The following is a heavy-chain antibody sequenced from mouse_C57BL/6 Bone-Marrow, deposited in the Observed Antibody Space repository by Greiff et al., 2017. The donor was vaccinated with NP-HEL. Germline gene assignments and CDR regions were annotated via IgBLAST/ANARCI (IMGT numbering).Heavy chain of an antibody. CDR1: GYTFTSYW. J-gene: IGHJ2*01. D-gene: IGHD1-1*01. V-gene: IGHV1-5*01. Sequence: EVKLQESGPVLARPGASVKMSCKTSGYTFTSYWMHWVKQRPGQGLEWIGAIYPGNSDTSYNQKFKGKAKLTAVTSASTAYMELSSLTTEDSAVYYCTRGGTTVVATNFDYWGQGTTLTVSS. CDR3: TRGGTTVVATNFDY. CDR2: IYPGNSDT.